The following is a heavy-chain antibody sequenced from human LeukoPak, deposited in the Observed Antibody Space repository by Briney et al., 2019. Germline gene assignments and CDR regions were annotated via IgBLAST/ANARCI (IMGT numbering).Heavy chain of an antibody. Sequence: PGGSLRLSCTASGFTFSNSWMTWVRRVPGRGLEWVANIKEDGTDKQYVDSVRGRFTISRDNGKNLVFLQMDGLRAEDTGVYHCVRESDVWSGPGIGRPLDVWGKGTTVTVSS. V-gene: IGHV3-7*01. CDR3: VRESDVWSGPGIGRPLDV. J-gene: IGHJ6*04. CDR2: IKEDGTDK. D-gene: IGHD3-3*01. CDR1: GFTFSNSW.